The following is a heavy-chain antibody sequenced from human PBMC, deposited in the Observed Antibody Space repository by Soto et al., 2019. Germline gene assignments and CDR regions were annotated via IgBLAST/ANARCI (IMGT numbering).Heavy chain of an antibody. CDR3: AREDSSGWPYYFDY. V-gene: IGHV3-11*01. D-gene: IGHD6-19*01. CDR1: GFTFSDYY. Sequence: GGSLRLSRAASGFTFSDYYMSWIRQAPGKGLEWVSYISSSGSTIYYADSVKGRFTISRDNAKNSLYLQMNSLRAEDTAVYYCAREDSSGWPYYFDYWGQGTLVTVSS. CDR2: ISSSGSTI. J-gene: IGHJ4*02.